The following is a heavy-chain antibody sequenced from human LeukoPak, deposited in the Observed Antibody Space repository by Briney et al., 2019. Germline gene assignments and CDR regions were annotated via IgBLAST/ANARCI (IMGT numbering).Heavy chain of an antibody. CDR3: ARGIDDYYDILTGYFSL. D-gene: IGHD3-9*01. J-gene: IGHJ4*02. V-gene: IGHV4-34*01. CDR2: INHSGST. Sequence: PSETLSLTCAVYGGSFSGYYWSWIRQPPGKGLEWIGEINHSGSTNYDPSLKSRVTISVDTSKNQFSLKLSSVTAADTAVYYCARGIDDYYDILTGYFSLWGQGTLVTVSS. CDR1: GGSFSGYY.